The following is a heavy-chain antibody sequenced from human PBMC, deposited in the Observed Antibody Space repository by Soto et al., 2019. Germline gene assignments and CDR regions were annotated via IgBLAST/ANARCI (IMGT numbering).Heavy chain of an antibody. CDR3: ARVRVGELV. CDR1: GFTFSSYA. Sequence: EVQLLESGGGLVQPGGSLRLSCAASGFTFSSYAMSWVRQAPGKGLEWVSIIGVGGGDRYYPESVKGRFTISRDNSRDTLYLEMNSLGDEDTAVYYCARVRVGELVWGQGTLGTVSS. V-gene: IGHV3-23*01. CDR2: IGVGGGDR. J-gene: IGHJ4*02. D-gene: IGHD3-10*01.